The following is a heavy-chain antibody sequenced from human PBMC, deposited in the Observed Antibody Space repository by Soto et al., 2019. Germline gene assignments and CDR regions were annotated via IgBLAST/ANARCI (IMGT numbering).Heavy chain of an antibody. D-gene: IGHD1-26*01. CDR2: ISSRHNPT. J-gene: IGHJ4*02. CDR1: GFTFSSYY. Sequence: QVQLVESGGGSIKPGESLRLSCAASGFTFSSYYMAWIRQAPGTGLEWVSYISSRHNPTYYADSVKGRFTISRDNAKNSRYLQMTSLRADDTAVYYCVRDTDGTYNFDYWGQGTLVAVSS. V-gene: IGHV3-11*01. CDR3: VRDTDGTYNFDY.